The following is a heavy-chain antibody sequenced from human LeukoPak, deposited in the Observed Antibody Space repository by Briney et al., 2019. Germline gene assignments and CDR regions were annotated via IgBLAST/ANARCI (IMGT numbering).Heavy chain of an antibody. CDR3: ARGGIAAAGTYYYYGMDV. D-gene: IGHD6-13*01. V-gene: IGHV1-2*02. CDR2: INPNSGGT. CDR1: GYTFTGYY. J-gene: IGHJ6*02. Sequence: GASVKVSCKASGYTFTGYYMHWVRQAPGQGLEWMGWINPNSGGTSYAQKFQGRVTMTRDTSISTAYMELSRLRSDDTAVYYCARGGIAAAGTYYYYGMDVWGQGTTVTVSS.